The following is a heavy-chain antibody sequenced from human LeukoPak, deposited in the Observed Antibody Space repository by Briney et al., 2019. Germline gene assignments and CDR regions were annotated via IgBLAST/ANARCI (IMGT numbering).Heavy chain of an antibody. V-gene: IGHV4-4*07. J-gene: IGHJ5*02. Sequence: PSETLSLTCTVSGGSISSYYWSWIRQPAGKGLEWIGLIYTSGRTNYNPSLKSRVTMSVDTSKNQFSLKLSSVTAADTAVYYCARDMAAPPYNWFDPWGQGTLVTVSS. CDR2: IYTSGRT. CDR3: ARDMAAPPYNWFDP. CDR1: GGSISSYY. D-gene: IGHD6-13*01.